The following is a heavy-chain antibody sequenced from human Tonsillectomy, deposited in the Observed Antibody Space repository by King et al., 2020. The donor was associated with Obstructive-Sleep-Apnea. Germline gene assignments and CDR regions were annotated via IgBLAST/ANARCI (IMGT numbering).Heavy chain of an antibody. D-gene: IGHD6-19*01. Sequence: VQLVESGGDVVQPGRSLRLSCAASGFTFSNYGMHWVRQAPGKGLEWVAVISYDGSNNNYADSVKGRFTISRDNSKNTLHLQMNGLGGEDTAVYYCAKEAGGWHHFDYWGQGTLVTVSS. V-gene: IGHV3-30*18. J-gene: IGHJ4*02. CDR2: ISYDGSNN. CDR3: AKEAGGWHHFDY. CDR1: GFTFSNYG.